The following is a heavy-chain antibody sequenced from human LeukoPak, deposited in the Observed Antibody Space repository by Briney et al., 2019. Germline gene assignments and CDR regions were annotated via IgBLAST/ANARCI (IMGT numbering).Heavy chain of an antibody. J-gene: IGHJ6*02. CDR2: IYSSSSYI. Sequence: GGPLRLSCAASEFTFNNYCMNWVRQAPGKGLEWVSSIYSSSSYIYYADSVKGRFTISRDNAKSSLYLQMNSLRAEDTAVYYCARAWLTGGSYYAMDVWGQGTTVTVSS. CDR3: ARAWLTGGSYYAMDV. V-gene: IGHV3-21*01. D-gene: IGHD3-10*01. CDR1: EFTFNNYC.